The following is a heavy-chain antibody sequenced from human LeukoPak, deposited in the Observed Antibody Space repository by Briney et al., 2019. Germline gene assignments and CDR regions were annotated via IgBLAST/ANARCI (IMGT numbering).Heavy chain of an antibody. Sequence: GGSLRLSCVASGFNFRTYWMTWVRQAPGKGLEWVASIKEDGSEKYYVDSVKGRFTISRDNAKKSLDVQMTSLRVEDTAVYYCARGVSMYYYYYMDVWGKGTTVTVSS. D-gene: IGHD2/OR15-2a*01. CDR3: ARGVSMYYYYYMDV. J-gene: IGHJ6*03. CDR2: IKEDGSEK. CDR1: GFNFRTYW. V-gene: IGHV3-7*01.